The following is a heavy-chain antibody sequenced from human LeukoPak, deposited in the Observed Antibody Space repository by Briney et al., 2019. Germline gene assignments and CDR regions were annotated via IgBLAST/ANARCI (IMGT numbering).Heavy chain of an antibody. CDR1: GGSFSGYY. D-gene: IGHD3-10*01. J-gene: IGHJ6*04. V-gene: IGHV4-34*01. CDR3: ARPDPDYYGSGSPIDV. Sequence: SETLSLTCAAYGGSFSGYYWSWIRQPPGKGLEWIGEINHSGSTNYNPSLKSRVTISVDTSKNQFSLKLSSVTAADTAVYYCARPDPDYYGSGSPIDVWGKGTTVTISS. CDR2: INHSGST.